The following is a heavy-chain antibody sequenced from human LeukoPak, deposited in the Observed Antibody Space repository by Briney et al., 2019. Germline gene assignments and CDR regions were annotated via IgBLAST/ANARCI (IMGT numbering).Heavy chain of an antibody. J-gene: IGHJ4*02. D-gene: IGHD2-15*01. Sequence: GGSLRLSCAASGFTFSSYWMSWVRQAPGKGLEWVANIKQDGSEKYYVDSVKGRSTISRDNAKNSLYLQMNSLRAEDTAVYYCARLYCSGGSCSYYFDYWGQGTLVTVSS. V-gene: IGHV3-7*01. CDR1: GFTFSSYW. CDR3: ARLYCSGGSCSYYFDY. CDR2: IKQDGSEK.